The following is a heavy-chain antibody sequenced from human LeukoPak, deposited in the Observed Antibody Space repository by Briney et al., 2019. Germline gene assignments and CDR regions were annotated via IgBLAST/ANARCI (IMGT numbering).Heavy chain of an antibody. CDR2: INPNSGGT. CDR3: ARPIAGSSSWYVEAFAI. V-gene: IGHV1-2*02. CDR1: GYTLTGYY. D-gene: IGHD6-13*01. J-gene: IGHJ3*02. Sequence: ASVKVSCKASGYTLTGYYMHWVRQAPGQGLEWMGWINPNSGGTNYAQKFQGRVTMTRDTSVSTAYMELSRLRSDDTAVYYCARPIAGSSSWYVEAFAIWGQGTMVTVSS.